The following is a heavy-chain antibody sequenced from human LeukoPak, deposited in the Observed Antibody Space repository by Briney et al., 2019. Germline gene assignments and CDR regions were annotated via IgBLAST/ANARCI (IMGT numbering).Heavy chain of an antibody. CDR2: RSVSSRNVI. V-gene: IGHV3-48*04. Sequence: GGSLGLSCAASGFTFSSYSMNWFRQAPGKGLEWLSYRSVSSRNVIDYADSVKGRFTISRDDAKNSLYLQMNSLRAEDTAVYFCARDFGPRLYAFDVWGQGTMITVSS. D-gene: IGHD3-16*01. CDR1: GFTFSSYS. CDR3: ARDFGPRLYAFDV. J-gene: IGHJ3*01.